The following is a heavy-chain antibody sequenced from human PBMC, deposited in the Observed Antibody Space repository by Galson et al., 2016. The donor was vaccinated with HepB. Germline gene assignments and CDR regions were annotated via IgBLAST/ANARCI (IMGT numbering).Heavy chain of an antibody. Sequence: QSGAEVKKPGESLKISCKGFGYTFTKYWIGWVRQMPGKGLEWMGAIFPGDSDMRYSPSFQGQGTFSVDKSIDTAHMEWDSLKASDSAKYYCARHLWGSGWYGAMDVWGQGTTVTVS. CDR1: GYTFTKYW. D-gene: IGHD6-19*01. V-gene: IGHV5-51*01. CDR2: IFPGDSDM. J-gene: IGHJ6*02. CDR3: ARHLWGSGWYGAMDV.